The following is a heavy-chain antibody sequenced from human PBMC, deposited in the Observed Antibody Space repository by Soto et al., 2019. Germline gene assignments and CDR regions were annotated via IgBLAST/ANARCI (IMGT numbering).Heavy chain of an antibody. CDR2: IYYSGSA. J-gene: IGHJ6*02. CDR3: ARGVGFGYYYYHMDL. CDR1: GDSVTSVSDY. D-gene: IGHD3-10*01. V-gene: IGHV4-61*01. Sequence: SETLSLTCTVSGDSVTSVSDYWGWIRQPPGKGLEWIGYIYYSGSAEYNPSLGSRVTISIDTSKNRFSLKLTSVTAADTAVYYCARGVGFGYYYYHMDLWGQGTTVTVSS.